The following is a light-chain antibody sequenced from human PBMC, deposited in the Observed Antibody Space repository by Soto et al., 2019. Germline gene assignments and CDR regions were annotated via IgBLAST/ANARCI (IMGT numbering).Light chain of an antibody. Sequence: QSVLTQPPSASGSPGQSVTISCTGASSDVGGYNFVSWYQHHPGKAPRLMIYDVTQRPSGVPDRFSGSKSGNTASLTVSGLQVDDEAYYDCSSYAGSSIPVAFGGGTKLTVL. CDR2: DVT. V-gene: IGLV2-8*01. CDR3: SSYAGSSIPVA. J-gene: IGLJ2*01. CDR1: SSDVGGYNF.